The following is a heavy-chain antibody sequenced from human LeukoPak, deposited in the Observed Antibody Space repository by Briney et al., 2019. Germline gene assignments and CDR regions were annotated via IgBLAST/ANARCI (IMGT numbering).Heavy chain of an antibody. CDR2: IFHSGTT. V-gene: IGHV4-59*01. J-gene: IGHJ4*02. D-gene: IGHD3-16*01. CDR1: GGSISSYY. CDR3: ARDLGWGSPPHY. Sequence: SETLSLTCTVSGGSISSYYWSWIRLPPGKGLEWIGYIFHSGTTSYNPSLKSRVTISIDTSKNQFSLKLNSVSAADTAVYYCARDLGWGSPPHYWGQGTLVTVST.